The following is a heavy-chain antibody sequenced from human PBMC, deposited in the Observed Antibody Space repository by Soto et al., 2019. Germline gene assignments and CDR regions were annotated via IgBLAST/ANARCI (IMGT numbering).Heavy chain of an antibody. D-gene: IGHD6-25*01. Sequence: GGSLRLSCAASGFNFHDYTIHWVRQSPGKGLEWVSFITWDGGSIYYADSVKGRFTISRDNSKNSLTLEMNSLRSEDSGVYYCAKGGFGGYGMDVWGQGTTVTVSS. CDR2: ITWDGGSI. CDR1: GFNFHDYT. CDR3: AKGGFGGYGMDV. V-gene: IGHV3-43*01. J-gene: IGHJ6*02.